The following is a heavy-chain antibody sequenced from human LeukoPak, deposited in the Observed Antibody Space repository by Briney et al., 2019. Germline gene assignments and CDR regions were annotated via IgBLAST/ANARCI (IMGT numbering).Heavy chain of an antibody. Sequence: GGSLRLSCAASGFTFSSYSMTWVRQTPGKGLQWVPYISSGSSTVYYADSVRGRFTISRDNAENSLYLQMNSLRAEDTAVYYCARGTNNAFDIWGQGTIVTVSS. CDR2: ISSGSSTV. J-gene: IGHJ3*02. D-gene: IGHD2-2*01. CDR3: ARGTNNAFDI. V-gene: IGHV3-48*04. CDR1: GFTFSSYS.